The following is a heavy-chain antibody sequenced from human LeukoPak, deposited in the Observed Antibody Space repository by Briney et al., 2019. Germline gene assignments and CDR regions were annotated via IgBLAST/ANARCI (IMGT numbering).Heavy chain of an antibody. CDR2: INQGGSDK. V-gene: IGHV3-7*01. CDR3: TRDRSRAEDD. CDR1: GFTFRGHW. D-gene: IGHD1-14*01. J-gene: IGHJ4*02. Sequence: GGSLRLSWAASGFTFRGHWMSWVRQPPGKGLEWVANINQGGSDKYYVDSVKGRFTISRDNANNLLYLQMNSLRGEDTAVYYCTRDRSRAEDDWGQGTLVTVSS.